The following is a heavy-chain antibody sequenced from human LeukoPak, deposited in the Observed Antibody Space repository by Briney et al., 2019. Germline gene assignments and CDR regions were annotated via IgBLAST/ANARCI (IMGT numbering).Heavy chain of an antibody. D-gene: IGHD1-26*01. CDR3: ARDDSGSYGWYFDY. CDR2: ISYDGSNK. Sequence: GRSLRLSCAASGFTFSSYAMHWVRQAPGKGLEWVAVISYDGSNKYYADSVKGRFTISRGNSKNTLYLQMNSLRAEDTAVYYCARDDSGSYGWYFDYWGQGTLVTVTS. V-gene: IGHV3-30-3*01. CDR1: GFTFSSYA. J-gene: IGHJ4*02.